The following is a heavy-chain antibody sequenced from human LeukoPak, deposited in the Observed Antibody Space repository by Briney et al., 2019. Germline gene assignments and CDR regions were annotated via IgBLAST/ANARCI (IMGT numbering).Heavy chain of an antibody. CDR3: ARSGVRGVTYMDV. J-gene: IGHJ6*02. CDR1: GGSISSGDYY. V-gene: IGHV4-30-4*01. CDR2: IYYSGST. D-gene: IGHD3-10*01. Sequence: SQTLSLTCTVSGGSISSGDYYWNWIRQPPGKGLEWIGYIYYSGSTYCNPSLKSRVTISVDTSKNQFSLKLSSVTAADTAVYYCARSGVRGVTYMDVWGQGTTVTVSS.